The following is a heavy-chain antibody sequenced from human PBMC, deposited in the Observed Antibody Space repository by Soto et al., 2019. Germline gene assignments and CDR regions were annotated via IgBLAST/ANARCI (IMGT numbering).Heavy chain of an antibody. V-gene: IGHV1-3*01. D-gene: IGHD3-16*01. CDR3: ARTFVGRRRFFAFDI. Sequence: QVQLVQSGAEVKKPGASVKVSCKASGYTFTSYAMHWVRQAPGQRLEWMGWINAGNGNTKYSQKFQGRVTITRDTSARTAYMELSSLRSEDTAVYYCARTFVGRRRFFAFDIWGQGSMVTVSS. CDR1: GYTFTSYA. J-gene: IGHJ3*02. CDR2: INAGNGNT.